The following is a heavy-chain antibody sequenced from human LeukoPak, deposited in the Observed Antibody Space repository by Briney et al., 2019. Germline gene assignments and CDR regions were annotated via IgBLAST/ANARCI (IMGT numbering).Heavy chain of an antibody. Sequence: GGSLRLSCAASGCTFSSYDMTWVRQAPGKGLEWVSSISSSSSYMYYADSVEGRFTISRDNAKNSLYLQMNSLRAEDTAVYYCARDPGIGGLHFDYWGQGTLVTVSS. CDR3: ARDPGIGGLHFDY. V-gene: IGHV3-21*01. J-gene: IGHJ4*02. CDR1: GCTFSSYD. D-gene: IGHD2-15*01. CDR2: ISSSSSYM.